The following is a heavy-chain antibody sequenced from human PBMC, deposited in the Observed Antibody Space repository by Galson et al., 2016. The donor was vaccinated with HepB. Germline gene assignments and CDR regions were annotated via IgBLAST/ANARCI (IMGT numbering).Heavy chain of an antibody. CDR2: ISSSGTTI. CDR1: GFTFSRYE. V-gene: IGHV3-48*03. CDR3: AREPVRLDDLLTGPPKNPDY. Sequence: SLRLSCADSGFTFSRYEMNWVRQAPGKGLEWVSYISSSGTTIYYADAVKGRFTISRDNAKNSLYLQMNSLRAEDTAVYYCAREPVRLDDLLTGPPKNPDYWGQGTLVTVSS. D-gene: IGHD3-9*01. J-gene: IGHJ4*02.